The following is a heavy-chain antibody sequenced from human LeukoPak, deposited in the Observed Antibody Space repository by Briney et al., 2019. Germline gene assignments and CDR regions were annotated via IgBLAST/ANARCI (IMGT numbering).Heavy chain of an antibody. CDR2: ISSSGSTI. J-gene: IGHJ4*02. V-gene: IGHV3-48*03. CDR1: GFTFSKYE. Sequence: GGSLRLSCVASGFTFSKYEMNWVRQAPGKGLEWVSYISSSGSTIYYADSVKGRFTISRDNAKNSLYLQMNSLRAEDTAVYYCARDKSISPNYCGSGSYPYWGQGTLVTVSS. D-gene: IGHD3-10*01. CDR3: ARDKSISPNYCGSGSYPY.